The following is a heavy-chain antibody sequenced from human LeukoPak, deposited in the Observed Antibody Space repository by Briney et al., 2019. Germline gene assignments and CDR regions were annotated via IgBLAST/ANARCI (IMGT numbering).Heavy chain of an antibody. V-gene: IGHV3-33*06. Sequence: GGSLRLSCAASGFTFSSYGMHWVRQAPGKGLEWVAVIWYDGSNKYYADSVKGRFTISRDNSKNTLYLQMNSLRVEDTAVYYCAKEMSSRYSRTFAYWGQGTLVTVSS. D-gene: IGHD6-13*01. CDR2: IWYDGSNK. CDR1: GFTFSSYG. J-gene: IGHJ4*02. CDR3: AKEMSSRYSRTFAY.